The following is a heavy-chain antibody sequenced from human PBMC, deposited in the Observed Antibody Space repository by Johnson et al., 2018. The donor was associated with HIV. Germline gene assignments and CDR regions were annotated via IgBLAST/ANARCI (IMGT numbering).Heavy chain of an antibody. CDR1: GFTVSNNY. Sequence: VQLVESGGGLVQPWGSLRLSCAASGFTVSNNYMNWVRQAPGKGLEWVSVIYSGSSTYHVDSVKGRFTISRDNSKNTLFLQMNSMRAGDTAVYYWATCGGDCFDAFDIWGQGTMVTVSS. J-gene: IGHJ3*02. D-gene: IGHD2-21*02. CDR3: ATCGGDCFDAFDI. V-gene: IGHV3-66*01. CDR2: IYSGSST.